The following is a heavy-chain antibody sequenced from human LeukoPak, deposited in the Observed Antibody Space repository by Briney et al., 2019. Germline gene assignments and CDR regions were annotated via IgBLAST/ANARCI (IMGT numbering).Heavy chain of an antibody. CDR3: ARVGITMVRGVIIIDWFDP. V-gene: IGHV4-4*07. J-gene: IGHJ5*02. CDR2: IYYSGST. Sequence: PSETLSLTCTVSGGSISSYYWSWIRQPAGKGLEWIGRIYYSGSTNFNPSLKSRVTISVDTSKNQFSLKLSSVTAADTAVYYCARVGITMVRGVIIIDWFDPWGQGTLVTVSS. D-gene: IGHD3-10*01. CDR1: GGSISSYY.